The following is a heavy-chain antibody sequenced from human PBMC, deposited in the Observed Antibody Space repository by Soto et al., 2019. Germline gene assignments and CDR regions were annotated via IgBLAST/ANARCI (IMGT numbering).Heavy chain of an antibody. Sequence: SETLSLTGTVSGGSISSSSYYWGWIRQPPGKGLEWIGSIYYSGSTYYNPSLKSRVTISVDTSKNQFSLKLSSVTAADTAVYYCASSYSSSWYESYYYGMDVWGQGTTVTVSS. D-gene: IGHD6-13*01. CDR2: IYYSGST. CDR3: ASSYSSSWYESYYYGMDV. J-gene: IGHJ6*02. V-gene: IGHV4-39*01. CDR1: GGSISSSSYY.